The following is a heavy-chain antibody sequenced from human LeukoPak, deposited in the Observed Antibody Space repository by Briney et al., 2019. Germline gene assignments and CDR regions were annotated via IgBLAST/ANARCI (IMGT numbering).Heavy chain of an antibody. CDR1: GFTFSSYS. J-gene: IGHJ4*02. Sequence: GGSLRLSCAASGFTFSSYSMNWVRQAPGKGLEWVSSISSSSSYIYYADSVKGRFTISRDNAKNSLYLQMNSLGAEDTAVYYCARESDYSSSWYGSGEFDYWGQGTLVTVSS. CDR3: ARESDYSSSWYGSGEFDY. CDR2: ISSSSSYI. D-gene: IGHD6-13*01. V-gene: IGHV3-21*01.